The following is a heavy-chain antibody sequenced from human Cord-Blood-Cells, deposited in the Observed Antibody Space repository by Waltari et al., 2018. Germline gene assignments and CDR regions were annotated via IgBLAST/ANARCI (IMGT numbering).Heavy chain of an antibody. V-gene: IGHV3-23*01. D-gene: IGHD1-26*01. CDR1: GFPFSSYA. Sequence: EVQLLESGGGLVQPGGSLRLSCAASGFPFSSYAMSWVRQAPGKGLEWVSAISGSGGSTYYADSVKGRFTISRDNSKNTLYLQMNSLRAEDTAVYYCAKMQYGAGSFDYWGQGTLVTVSS. CDR2: ISGSGGST. CDR3: AKMQYGAGSFDY. J-gene: IGHJ4*02.